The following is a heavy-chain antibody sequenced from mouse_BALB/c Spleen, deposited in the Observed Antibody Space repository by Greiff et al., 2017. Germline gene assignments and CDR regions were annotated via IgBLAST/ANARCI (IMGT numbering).Heavy chain of an antibody. CDR3: ARHEGYYRYDGAGFAY. CDR2: IWSDGST. CDR1: GFSLTSYG. J-gene: IGHJ3*01. V-gene: IGHV2-6-2*01. Sequence: VQRVESGPDLVAPSQSLSITCTVSGFSLTSYGVHWVRQPPGKGLEWLVVIWSDGSTTYNSALKSRLSISKNNSKSQVFLKMNSLQTDDTAMYYCARHEGYYRYDGAGFAYWGQGTLVTVSA. D-gene: IGHD2-14*01.